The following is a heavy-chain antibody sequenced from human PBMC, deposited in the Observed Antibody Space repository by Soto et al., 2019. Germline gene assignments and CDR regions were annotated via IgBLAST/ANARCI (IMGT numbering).Heavy chain of an antibody. Sequence: GGSLRLSCAASVFPFSGSAMHWVRQASGKGLEWVGRIRSKANSYATAYAASVKGRFTISRDDSKNTAYLQMNSLKTEDTAVYYCTMGLLWFGAYWGQGTLVTVSS. CDR1: VFPFSGSA. V-gene: IGHV3-73*01. CDR3: TMGLLWFGAY. D-gene: IGHD3-10*01. CDR2: IRSKANSYAT. J-gene: IGHJ4*02.